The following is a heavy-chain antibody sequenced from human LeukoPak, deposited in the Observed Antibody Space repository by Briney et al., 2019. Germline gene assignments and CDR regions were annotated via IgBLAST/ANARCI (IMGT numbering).Heavy chain of an antibody. CDR2: ISSSSSYI. J-gene: IGHJ6*02. Sequence: GGSLRLSCAASGFTFSSYSMNWVRQAPGKGLEWVSSISSSSSYIYYADSVKGRFTISRDNAKNSLYPQMNSLRAEDTAVYYCARAYCSGGSCLDMDVWGQGTTVTVSS. V-gene: IGHV3-21*01. CDR1: GFTFSSYS. D-gene: IGHD2-15*01. CDR3: ARAYCSGGSCLDMDV.